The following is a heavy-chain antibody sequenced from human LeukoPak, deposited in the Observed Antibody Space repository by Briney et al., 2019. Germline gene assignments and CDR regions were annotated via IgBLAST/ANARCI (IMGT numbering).Heavy chain of an antibody. V-gene: IGHV1-46*01. CDR3: ARGDSSGYFYSEYFQH. CDR1: GYTFSTYY. D-gene: IGHD3-22*01. J-gene: IGHJ1*01. Sequence: ASVKVSCKASGYTFSTYYMHWVRQAPGQGLEWMGIINPSGGSTSYAQKFQGRVTMTWDMSTSTVYVELSSLRSEDTAVYYCARGDSSGYFYSEYFQHWGQGTLVTVSP. CDR2: INPSGGST.